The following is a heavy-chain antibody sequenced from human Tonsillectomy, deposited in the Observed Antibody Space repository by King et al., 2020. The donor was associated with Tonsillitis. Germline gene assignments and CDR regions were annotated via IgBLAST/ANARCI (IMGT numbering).Heavy chain of an antibody. CDR1: GITFSRYW. CDR3: RVIPYSGHHFRAY. CDR2: LNSDGSSA. Sequence: VQLVESGGGLVQSGGSLRLSCAASGITFSRYWMHWVRQVPGEGLLWVSRLNSDGSSATYADSVKGRFTISRDNAKNTLYLQMSSLSAEDTAVYYCRVIPYSGHHFRAYWGQGTLVTVSS. V-gene: IGHV3-74*01. J-gene: IGHJ4*02. D-gene: IGHD5-12*01.